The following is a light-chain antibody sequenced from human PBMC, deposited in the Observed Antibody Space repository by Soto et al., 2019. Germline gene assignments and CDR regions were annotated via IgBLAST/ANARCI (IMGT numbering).Light chain of an antibody. J-gene: IGKJ1*01. Sequence: IQMTQSPSTVSASVGDRVAITCRASQSIGIWLAWYQQKPWKAPRFLIYTASTLLGRVPSRFSGSGSGTEFTLPISSLQPDDFATYYCQQYRDYSWTFGQGTKVEIK. V-gene: IGKV1-5*03. CDR3: QQYRDYSWT. CDR2: TAS. CDR1: QSIGIW.